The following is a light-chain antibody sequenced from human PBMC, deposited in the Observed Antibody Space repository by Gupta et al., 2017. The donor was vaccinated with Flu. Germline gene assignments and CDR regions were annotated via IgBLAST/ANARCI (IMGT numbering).Light chain of an antibody. CDR1: QDISNY. CDR2: DAS. V-gene: IGKV1-33*01. CDR3: QQDDNLPYT. J-gene: IGKJ2*01. Sequence: DIQMTQSPSSLSASVGDRVTITCQASQDISNYLNWYQQKPGKAPKLLIYDASNLETGVPSMFSGSGSGTDFTFTISSLQHEDIATYYCQQDDNLPYTFGQGTKLEIK.